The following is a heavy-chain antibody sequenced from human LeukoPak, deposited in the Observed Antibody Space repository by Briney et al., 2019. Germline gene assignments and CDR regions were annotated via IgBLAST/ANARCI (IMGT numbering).Heavy chain of an antibody. D-gene: IGHD6-13*01. Sequence: GGSLRLSCAASGFTVSSNYMSWVRQAPGKGLEWVSVIYSGGSTYYADSVKGRFTISRDNSKNTLYLQMNSLRAEDTAVYYCARVVYSSSWYWFDPWGQGTLVTVSS. CDR1: GFTVSSNY. V-gene: IGHV3-53*01. CDR3: ARVVYSSSWYWFDP. J-gene: IGHJ5*02. CDR2: IYSGGST.